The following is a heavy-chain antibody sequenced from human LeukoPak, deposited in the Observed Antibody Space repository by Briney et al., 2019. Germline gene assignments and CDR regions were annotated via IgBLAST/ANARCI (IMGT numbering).Heavy chain of an antibody. J-gene: IGHJ4*02. CDR2: IKQDGSEK. CDR1: GFTFSSYW. D-gene: IGHD4-17*01. CDR3: ARGYYDYGSTVGDY. Sequence: GGSLRLSCAASGFTFSSYWMSWVRQAPGKGLEWVANIKQDGSEKYYVDSVKGRLTISRDDAKNSLYLQMNSLRAEDTAVYYCARGYYDYGSTVGDYWGQGTLVTVSS. V-gene: IGHV3-7*01.